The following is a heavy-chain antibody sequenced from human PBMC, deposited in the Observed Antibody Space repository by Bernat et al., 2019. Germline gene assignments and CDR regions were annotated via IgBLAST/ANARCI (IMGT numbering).Heavy chain of an antibody. J-gene: IGHJ4*02. V-gene: IGHV1-46*01. CDR3: ARGGNGDFPRPFDY. Sequence: QVQLVQSGAEVRKPGASVKVSCKASGYTFTSYYLNWVRQAPGQGLEWMGIINPSDGNTNSAQKFRGTVTMTRDRSTSTVYMEMSSLRPDDTAIYYCARGGNGDFPRPFDYWGQGTLVTVSS. CDR1: GYTFTSYY. CDR2: INPSDGNT. D-gene: IGHD4-17*01.